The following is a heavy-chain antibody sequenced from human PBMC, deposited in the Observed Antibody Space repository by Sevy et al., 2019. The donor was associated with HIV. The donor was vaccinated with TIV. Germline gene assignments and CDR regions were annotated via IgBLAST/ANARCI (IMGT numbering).Heavy chain of an antibody. CDR2: INHSGST. CDR3: THGRLFPHHY. CDR1: GGSFIGYY. V-gene: IGHV4-34*01. D-gene: IGHD3-22*01. J-gene: IGHJ4*02. Sequence: SETLSLTCDVYGGSFIGYYWSWIRQPPGKGLEWIGEINHSGSTNYNPSLKSRVTISVDTSKNQFSLKLSSVTAADTAVYYCTHGRLFPHHYWGQGTLVTVSS.